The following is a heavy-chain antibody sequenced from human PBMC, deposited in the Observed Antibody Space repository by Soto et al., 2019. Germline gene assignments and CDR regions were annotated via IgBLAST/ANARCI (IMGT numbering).Heavy chain of an antibody. D-gene: IGHD1-7*01. Sequence: QVQLQESGPGLVKPSETLSLTCTVSGGSISSYYWSWIRQPPGKGLEWIGYIYYSGSTNYNPSLKSRVTISVDTSKNQFSLKLSSVTAADTAVYYCVSETTPCWFDPWGQGTLVTVSS. CDR1: GGSISSYY. V-gene: IGHV4-59*01. CDR2: IYYSGST. J-gene: IGHJ5*02. CDR3: VSETTPCWFDP.